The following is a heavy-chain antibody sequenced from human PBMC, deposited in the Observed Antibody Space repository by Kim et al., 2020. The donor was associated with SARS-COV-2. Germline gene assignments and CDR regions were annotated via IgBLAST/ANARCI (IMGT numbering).Heavy chain of an antibody. D-gene: IGHD4-17*01. V-gene: IGHV4-31*02. Sequence: YNPSLKRRVTISVDTSKNQFSLKLSSVTAADTAVYYCARVLAGYGDYFDYWGQGTLVTVSS. CDR3: ARVLAGYGDYFDY. J-gene: IGHJ4*02.